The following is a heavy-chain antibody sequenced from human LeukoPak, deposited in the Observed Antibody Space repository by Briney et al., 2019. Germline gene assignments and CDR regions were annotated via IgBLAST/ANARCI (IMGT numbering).Heavy chain of an antibody. CDR3: ASVVVPAATILDAFDI. CDR1: GGSISSSSYY. V-gene: IGHV4-39*01. D-gene: IGHD2-2*01. CDR2: IYYSGST. Sequence: PSETLSLTCTVSGGSISSSSYYWGWIRQPPGKGLEWIGSIYYSGSTYYNPSLKSRVTISVDTSKNQFSLKLSSVTAADTAVYYCASVVVPAATILDAFDIWGQGTMVTVSS. J-gene: IGHJ3*02.